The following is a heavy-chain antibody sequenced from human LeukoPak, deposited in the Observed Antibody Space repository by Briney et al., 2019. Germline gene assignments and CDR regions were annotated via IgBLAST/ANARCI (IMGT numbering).Heavy chain of an antibody. CDR1: GFTFSRHG. V-gene: IGHV3-23*01. J-gene: IGHJ4*02. CDR3: AKAIRGYSYGYGY. D-gene: IGHD5-18*01. Sequence: GGSLRLSCAASGFTFSRHGMNWVRQAPGKGLEWVSGISPSGDILYYADSVKGQFTISRDNFKNTVYLQMNSLRAEDTAVYYCAKAIRGYSYGYGYWGQGTLVTVSS. CDR2: ISPSGDIL.